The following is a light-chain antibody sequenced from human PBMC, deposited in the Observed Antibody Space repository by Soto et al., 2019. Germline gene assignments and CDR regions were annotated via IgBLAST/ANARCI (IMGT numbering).Light chain of an antibody. Sequence: EIVLTQSPATLSLSPGERATLSRRASQSVSSYLAWYQQKPGQAPRLLIYDASNRATGIPARFSGSGSGTDFTLTISSLEPEDFAVYYCQQRSNSFGPGTKVDIK. J-gene: IGKJ3*01. CDR1: QSVSSY. V-gene: IGKV3-11*01. CDR3: QQRSNS. CDR2: DAS.